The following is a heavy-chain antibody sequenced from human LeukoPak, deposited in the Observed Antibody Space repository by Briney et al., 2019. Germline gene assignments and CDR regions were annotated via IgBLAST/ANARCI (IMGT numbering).Heavy chain of an antibody. CDR1: GGTFTTYG. D-gene: IGHD6-25*01. V-gene: IGHV1-18*01. J-gene: IGHJ4*02. Sequence: ASVKVSCKASGGTFTTYGISWVRQAPGQGLEWMGWISAYNGDTYYAQKLQGRLTMTTDTSTSTAYMELRSLRSDDTAVYYCARDHSSSGQLFDFWGQGTPVTVSS. CDR2: ISAYNGDT. CDR3: ARDHSSSGQLFDF.